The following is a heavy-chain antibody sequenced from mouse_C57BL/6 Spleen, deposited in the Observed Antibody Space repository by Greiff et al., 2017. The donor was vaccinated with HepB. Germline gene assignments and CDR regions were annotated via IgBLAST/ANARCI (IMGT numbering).Heavy chain of an antibody. CDR1: GFTFNTYA. CDR3: VREGEGAYPWYFDV. J-gene: IGHJ1*03. CDR2: IRSKSSNYAT. V-gene: IGHV10-3*01. D-gene: IGHD2-10*01. Sequence: EVQLVESGGGLVQPKGSLKLSCAASGFTFNTYAMHWVRQAPGKGLEWVARIRSKSSNYATYYADSVKDRFTISRDDSQSMLYLQMNNLKTEDTAMYYCVREGEGAYPWYFDVWGTGTTVTVSS.